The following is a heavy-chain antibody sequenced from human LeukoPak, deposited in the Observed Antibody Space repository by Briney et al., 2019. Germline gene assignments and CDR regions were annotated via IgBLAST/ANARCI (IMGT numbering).Heavy chain of an antibody. CDR3: ARGDYDILTGTFDY. Sequence: SETLSLTCTVSGGSISSYYWSWIRQPPGKGLEWIGYIYYSGSTNYNPSLKSRVTISVDTSKNQFSLKMSSVTAADTAVYYCARGDYDILTGTFDYWGQGTLVTVSS. D-gene: IGHD3-9*01. CDR1: GGSISSYY. J-gene: IGHJ4*02. V-gene: IGHV4-59*01. CDR2: IYYSGST.